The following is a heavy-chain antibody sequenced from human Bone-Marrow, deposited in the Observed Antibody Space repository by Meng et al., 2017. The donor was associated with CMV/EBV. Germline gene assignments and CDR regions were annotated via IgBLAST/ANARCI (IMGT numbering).Heavy chain of an antibody. Sequence: SVKVSCKASGGTFSSYAISWVRQAPGQGLEWMGGIIPIFGTANYAQKFQGRVTITTDESTSTAYMELSSLRSEDTAVYYCAREEVVPAPKRWFDPWGQGNLVTVSS. CDR1: GGTFSSYA. CDR2: IIPIFGTA. J-gene: IGHJ5*02. D-gene: IGHD2-2*01. V-gene: IGHV1-69*05. CDR3: AREEVVPAPKRWFDP.